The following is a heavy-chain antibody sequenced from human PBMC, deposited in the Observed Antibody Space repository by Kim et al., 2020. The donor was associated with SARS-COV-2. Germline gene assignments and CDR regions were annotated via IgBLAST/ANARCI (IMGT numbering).Heavy chain of an antibody. D-gene: IGHD3-10*01. V-gene: IGHV4-31*02. J-gene: IGHJ4*02. CDR3: ARGQGLWFGDALY. Sequence: YNPSLKSRVTRSVDTSKNQFSLKLSSVTAADTAVYYCARGQGLWFGDALYWGQGTLVTVSS.